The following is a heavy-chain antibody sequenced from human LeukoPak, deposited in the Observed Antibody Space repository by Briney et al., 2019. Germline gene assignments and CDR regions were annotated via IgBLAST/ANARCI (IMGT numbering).Heavy chain of an antibody. J-gene: IGHJ4*02. Sequence: PGGSLRLSCAASGFTFSSYAMSWVRQAPGKGLEWVSAISGSGGSTYYADSVKGRFTISRDNSKNTLYLQMNSLRAEDTAVYCCAKVPVFETTVTPDYWGQGTLVTVSS. CDR3: AKVPVFETTVTPDY. V-gene: IGHV3-23*01. CDR1: GFTFSSYA. CDR2: ISGSGGST. D-gene: IGHD4-17*01.